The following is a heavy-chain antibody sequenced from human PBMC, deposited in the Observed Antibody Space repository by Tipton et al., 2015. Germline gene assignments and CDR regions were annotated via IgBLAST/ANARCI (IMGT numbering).Heavy chain of an antibody. D-gene: IGHD2-15*01. CDR2: IIPLFGSA. CDR3: ALVVPEGWLVS. V-gene: IGHV1-69*01. Sequence: QSGAEVKKPGSSVKVSCKASGGTFSSFAISWVRQAPGQGLEWMGGIIPLFGSANYAQKFQGRVTIAADESTSTAYMELSSLRSEDTAMYYCALVVPEGWLVSWGQGTRVTVSS. J-gene: IGHJ5*02. CDR1: GGTFSSFA.